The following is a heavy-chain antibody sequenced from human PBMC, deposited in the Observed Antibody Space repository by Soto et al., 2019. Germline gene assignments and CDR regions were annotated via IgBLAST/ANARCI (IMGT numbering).Heavy chain of an antibody. CDR2: IYHSGST. Sequence: QLQLQESGSGLVKPSQTLSLTCAVSGGSISSGGYSWSWIRQPPGKGLEWIGYIYHSGSTYYNPSLKSRVPISVDRSKNQFSLKLRSVTAAETAVYYCARAGGLGAVAADYWGQGTLVTVSS. CDR1: GGSISSGGYS. J-gene: IGHJ4*02. CDR3: ARAGGLGAVAADY. V-gene: IGHV4-30-2*01. D-gene: IGHD6-19*01.